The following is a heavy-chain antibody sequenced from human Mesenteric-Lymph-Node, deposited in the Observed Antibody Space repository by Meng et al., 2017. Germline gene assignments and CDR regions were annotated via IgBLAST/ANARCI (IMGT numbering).Heavy chain of an antibody. CDR1: GFTFSSYS. Sequence: GESLKISCAASGFTFSSYSMNWVRQAPGKGLEWVSSISSSSSYIYYADSVKGRFTISRDNSKNTLYLQMNSLRAEDTAVYYCARDTPRYCSSTSCAYYYGMDVWGQGTTVTVSS. V-gene: IGHV3-21*01. D-gene: IGHD2-2*01. CDR3: ARDTPRYCSSTSCAYYYGMDV. J-gene: IGHJ6*02. CDR2: ISSSSSYI.